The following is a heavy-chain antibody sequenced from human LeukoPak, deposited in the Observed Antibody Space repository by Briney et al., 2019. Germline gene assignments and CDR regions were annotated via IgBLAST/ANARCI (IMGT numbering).Heavy chain of an antibody. J-gene: IGHJ4*02. D-gene: IGHD3-22*01. CDR2: IYYSGST. V-gene: IGHV4-59*01. CDR3: ARDNYYDSSGYYSPFDY. Sequence: SETLSLTCTVPGGSISSYYWSWIRQPPGKGLEWIGYIYYSGSTNYNPSLKSRVTISVDTSKNQFSLKLSSVTAADTAVYYCARDNYYDSSGYYSPFDYWGQGTLVTVSS. CDR1: GGSISSYY.